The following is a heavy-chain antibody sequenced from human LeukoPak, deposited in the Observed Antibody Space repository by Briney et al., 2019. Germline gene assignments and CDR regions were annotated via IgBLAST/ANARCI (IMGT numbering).Heavy chain of an antibody. V-gene: IGHV3-30-3*01. CDR3: ASDDILSSFDY. Sequence: GSLRLSCAASGFTFSSYAMHWVRQAPGKGLEWVAVISYDGSNKYYADSVKGRFTISRDNSKNTLYLQMNSLRAEDTAVYYCASDDILSSFDYWGQGTLVTVSS. CDR2: ISYDGSNK. J-gene: IGHJ4*02. D-gene: IGHD3-9*01. CDR1: GFTFSSYA.